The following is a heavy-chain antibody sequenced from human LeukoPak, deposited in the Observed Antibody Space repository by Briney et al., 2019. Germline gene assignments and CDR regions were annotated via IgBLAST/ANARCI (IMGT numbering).Heavy chain of an antibody. V-gene: IGHV4-4*07. CDR1: GGSVSGYY. J-gene: IGHJ3*02. D-gene: IGHD6-19*01. CDR2: IYSRGRT. Sequence: SETLSLTCTVSGGSVSGYYWSWIRQPAGRGLEWIWRIYSRGRTHDNPSLKSRVTMSLDTSKNQFYLKLWSVTAADTAVYYCAIDLGLYGTGWQDHEPFEIWGQGAVVTVSS. CDR3: AIDLGLYGTGWQDHEPFEI.